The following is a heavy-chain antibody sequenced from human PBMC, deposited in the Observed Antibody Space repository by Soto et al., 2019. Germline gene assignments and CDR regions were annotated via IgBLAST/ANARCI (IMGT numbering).Heavy chain of an antibody. Sequence: PSEPLSLPCAVSGGSISSSNWWTWVRQPPGKGLEWFGEIYHSGSTNYNPSLKSRLTISVDKSENQFSLKLTSVTAADTAVYYCARGTFLGSIAARFLDYWGQGTLVTVAS. V-gene: IGHV4-4*02. CDR3: ARGTFLGSIAARFLDY. CDR1: GGSISSSNW. J-gene: IGHJ4*02. CDR2: IYHSGST. D-gene: IGHD6-6*01.